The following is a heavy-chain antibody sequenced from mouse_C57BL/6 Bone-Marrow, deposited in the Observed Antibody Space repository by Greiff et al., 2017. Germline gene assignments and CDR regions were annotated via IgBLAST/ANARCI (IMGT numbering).Heavy chain of an antibody. Sequence: QVQLQQPGAELVMPGASVKLSCKASGYTFTSYWMHWVKQRPGQGLEWIGEIDPSDSYTNYNQKFKGKSTLTVDKSSSTAYMQLSSLTSEDSAVYYCARRYGSRRYFDVWGTGTTVTVSS. CDR2: IDPSDSYT. D-gene: IGHD1-1*01. CDR3: ARRYGSRRYFDV. J-gene: IGHJ1*03. V-gene: IGHV1-69*01. CDR1: GYTFTSYW.